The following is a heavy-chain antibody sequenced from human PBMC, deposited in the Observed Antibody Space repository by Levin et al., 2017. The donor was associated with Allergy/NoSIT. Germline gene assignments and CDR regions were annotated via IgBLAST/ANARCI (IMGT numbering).Heavy chain of an antibody. D-gene: IGHD3-22*01. Sequence: PGGSLRLSCAASGFTFSSYWMSWVRQAPGKGLEWVANIKQDGSEKYYVDSVKGRFTISRDNAKNSLYLQMNSLRAEDTAVYYCASSFYDSSGYYYWQRRSGDGTFDYWGQGTLVTVSS. CDR1: GFTFSSYW. V-gene: IGHV3-7*01. J-gene: IGHJ4*02. CDR2: IKQDGSEK. CDR3: ASSFYDSSGYYYWQRRSGDGTFDY.